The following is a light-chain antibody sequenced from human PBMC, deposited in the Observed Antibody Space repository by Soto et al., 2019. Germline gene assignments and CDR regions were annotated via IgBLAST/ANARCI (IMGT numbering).Light chain of an antibody. CDR3: QQYDISPIT. CDR2: GAS. CDR1: QSVSRSY. V-gene: IGKV3-20*01. J-gene: IGKJ5*01. Sequence: EIALTQYPGNRFLFPWESATLSCRASQSVSRSYLAWYQKKPGQAPRLLIYGASSRATGIPDRFSGSRSGTDFTLTISRLEPEEVAGYYCQQYDISPITFGQGKDWRL.